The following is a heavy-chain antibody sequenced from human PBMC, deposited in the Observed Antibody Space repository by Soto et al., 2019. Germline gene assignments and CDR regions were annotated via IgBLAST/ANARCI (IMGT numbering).Heavy chain of an antibody. CDR3: ARDLSWGTYYYDSSGYFDY. J-gene: IGHJ4*02. CDR2: IKQDGSEK. V-gene: IGHV3-7*01. CDR1: GFTFSSYW. Sequence: GGSLRVSCAASGFTFSSYWMSWVRQAPGKGLEWVANIKQDGSEKYYVDSVKGRFTISRDNAKNSLYLQMNSLRAEDTAVYYCARDLSWGTYYYDSSGYFDYWGQGTLVTVSS. D-gene: IGHD3-22*01.